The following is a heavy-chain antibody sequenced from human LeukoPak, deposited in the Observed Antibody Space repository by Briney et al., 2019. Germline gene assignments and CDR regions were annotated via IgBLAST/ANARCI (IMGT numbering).Heavy chain of an antibody. Sequence: SETLSLTCTVSGGSISSYYWSWIRQPPGKGLEWIGYIYYSGSTNYNPSLKSRVTISVDTSKNQFSLKLSSVTAADTAVYYCARSGRGPADYRGQGTLVTVSS. D-gene: IGHD2-2*01. CDR1: GGSISSYY. CDR2: IYYSGST. CDR3: ARSGRGPADY. V-gene: IGHV4-59*01. J-gene: IGHJ4*02.